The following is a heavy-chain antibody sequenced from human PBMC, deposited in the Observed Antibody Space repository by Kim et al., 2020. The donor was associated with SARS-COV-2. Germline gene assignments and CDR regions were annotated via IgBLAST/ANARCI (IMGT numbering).Heavy chain of an antibody. D-gene: IGHD6-19*01. CDR2: ISQSGST. CDR3: PRVSALDSGNYYFDY. CDR1: GGFFSGFW. J-gene: IGHJ4*02. V-gene: IGHV4-34*01. Sequence: SETLSLTCGLSGGFFSGFWWSWVRQTPGKALEFIGEISQSGSTNLSPSLRSRVRISLDTSKRQFSLNLSALTAADTALYFCPRVSALDSGNYYFDYWGQGSLVSVS.